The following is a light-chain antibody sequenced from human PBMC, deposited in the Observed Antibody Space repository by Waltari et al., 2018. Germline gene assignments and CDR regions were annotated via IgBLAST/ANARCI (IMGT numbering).Light chain of an antibody. V-gene: IGLV1-47*01. CDR1: SPNIGRNS. J-gene: IGLJ2*01. CDR2: MNN. CDR3: AAWDDSLSGHMV. Sequence: QSILTQPTSASGTPGQRVTISCSGSSPNIGRNSVSWYQEVPGTAPNLLLYMNNQRPSGLPDGFSGSKSGTSASLASSGLRSEDEAHYYCAAWDDSLSGHMVFGGGTKLTVL.